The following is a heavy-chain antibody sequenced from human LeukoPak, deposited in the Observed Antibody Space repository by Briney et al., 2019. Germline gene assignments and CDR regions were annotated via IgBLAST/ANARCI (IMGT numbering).Heavy chain of an antibody. CDR3: ARGKDRTYVY. CDR2: ISYDGSNK. D-gene: IGHD3-16*01. J-gene: IGHJ4*02. V-gene: IGHV3-30-3*01. Sequence: GGSLRLSCAASGFTFSSYAMHWVRQAPGKGLEWVAVISYDGSNKYYADSVKGRFTISRDNSKNTLYLQMNSLRAEDTAVYYCARGKDRTYVYWGQGTLVTVSS. CDR1: GFTFSSYA.